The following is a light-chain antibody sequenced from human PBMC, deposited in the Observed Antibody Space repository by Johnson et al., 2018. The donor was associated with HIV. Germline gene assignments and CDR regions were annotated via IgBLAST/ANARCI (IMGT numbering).Light chain of an antibody. V-gene: IGLV1-51*02. Sequence: QSVLTQPPSVSAAPGQKVTISCFGSDSDIGNNYVSWYQQLPGTAPKLLIYENNKRPSGIPDRFSGSKSGTSATLGITGLQPGDEADYYCGVWDTTLRTGFFGTGTKVTVL. CDR3: GVWDTTLRTGF. CDR2: ENN. CDR1: DSDIGNNY. J-gene: IGLJ1*01.